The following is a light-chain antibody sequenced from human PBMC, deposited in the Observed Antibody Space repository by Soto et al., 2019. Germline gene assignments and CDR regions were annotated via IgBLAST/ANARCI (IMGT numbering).Light chain of an antibody. Sequence: EVVLTQSPGTLSLSPGERVTLSCRASQSVASSYLAWYQQKPGRAPRLLFYSASSRATGIPDRFSGSGSGTEFTLTISRLEPEEFAVYYCHHFGSLPETFGQGTNVE. V-gene: IGKV3-20*01. J-gene: IGKJ1*01. CDR3: HHFGSLPET. CDR1: QSVASSY. CDR2: SAS.